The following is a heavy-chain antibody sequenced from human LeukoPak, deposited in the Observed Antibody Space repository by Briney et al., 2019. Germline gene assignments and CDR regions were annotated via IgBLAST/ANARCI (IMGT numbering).Heavy chain of an antibody. V-gene: IGHV1-2*02. CDR2: INPNSGGT. Sequence: ASVKVSCKASGYTFTGYYMHWVRQAPGQGLEWMGWINPNSGGTNYAQKFQGRVTMTRNTSISTAYVELNSLRSEDTAVYYCARGMNGDNRFDYWGQGTLVTVSS. J-gene: IGHJ4*02. D-gene: IGHD4-17*01. CDR1: GYTFTGYY. CDR3: ARGMNGDNRFDY.